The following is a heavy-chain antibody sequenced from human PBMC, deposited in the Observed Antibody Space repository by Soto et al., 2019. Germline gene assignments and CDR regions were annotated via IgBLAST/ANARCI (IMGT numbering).Heavy chain of an antibody. Sequence: QVQLVQSGAEVKKPGASVKVSCKASGYTFTSYDINWVRQATGQGLEWMGWMNPNSGNTGYAQKFQGRVTMTRNTSISTAYMELSSLRSEDTAVYYCARGRVTRSYYYYGTDVWGQGTTVTVSS. V-gene: IGHV1-8*01. D-gene: IGHD4-17*01. CDR3: ARGRVTRSYYYYGTDV. CDR2: MNPNSGNT. J-gene: IGHJ6*02. CDR1: GYTFTSYD.